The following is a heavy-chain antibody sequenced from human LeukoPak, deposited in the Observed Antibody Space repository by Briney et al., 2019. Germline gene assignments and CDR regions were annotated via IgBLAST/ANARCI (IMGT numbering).Heavy chain of an antibody. Sequence: VGSLRLSCAASGFTFSSYGMYWVRQAPGKGLEWVSFIRYDGSNKYYADSVKGRFTVSRDNSKNTLYLQMKSLRAEDTAVYYCAKGGGYEAQYYYYYLDVWGKGTTVTISS. CDR3: AKGGGYEAQYYYYYLDV. J-gene: IGHJ6*03. CDR2: IRYDGSNK. CDR1: GFTFSSYG. V-gene: IGHV3-30*02. D-gene: IGHD5-12*01.